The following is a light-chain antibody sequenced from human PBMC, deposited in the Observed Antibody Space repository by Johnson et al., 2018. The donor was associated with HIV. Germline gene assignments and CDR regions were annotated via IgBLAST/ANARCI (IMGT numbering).Light chain of an antibody. V-gene: IGLV1-51*02. CDR1: IANIGNNY. CDR3: GTWDTTLSAGV. CDR2: EHN. J-gene: IGLJ1*01. Sequence: QAVLTQPPSVSAAPGQRVTISCSGGIANIGNNYVSWYQQLPGTAPKLLIYEHNKRPSGIPDRFSGSKSGTSATLDISGLQTGDEADYYCGTWDTTLSAGVFGTVTRSTVL.